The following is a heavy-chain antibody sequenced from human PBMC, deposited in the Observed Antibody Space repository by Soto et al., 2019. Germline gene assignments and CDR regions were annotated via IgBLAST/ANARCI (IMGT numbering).Heavy chain of an antibody. CDR2: ISYDGSNK. CDR3: ARDKYYYDSSEAQH. CDR1: GFTFSSYA. V-gene: IGHV3-30-3*01. D-gene: IGHD3-22*01. J-gene: IGHJ1*01. Sequence: HPGGSLRLSCAASGFTFSSYAMHWVRQAPGKGLEWVAVISYDGSNKYYADSVKGRFTISRDNSKNTLYLQMNSLRAEDAAVYYCARDKYYYDSSEAQHWGQDTLVTVSS.